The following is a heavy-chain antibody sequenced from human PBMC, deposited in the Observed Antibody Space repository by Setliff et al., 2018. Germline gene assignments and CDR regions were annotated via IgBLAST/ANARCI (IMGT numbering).Heavy chain of an antibody. CDR1: GYTFTSYG. CDR3: AREGYCTNGVCNYFDY. Sequence: AASVKVSCKASGYTFTSYGISWVRQAPGQGFEWMGWISAYNGNTNYAQKLQGRVTMTTDTSTSTAYMELRSLRSDDTAVYYCAREGYCTNGVCNYFDYWGQGTLVTVS. V-gene: IGHV1-18*01. CDR2: ISAYNGNT. J-gene: IGHJ4*02. D-gene: IGHD2-8*01.